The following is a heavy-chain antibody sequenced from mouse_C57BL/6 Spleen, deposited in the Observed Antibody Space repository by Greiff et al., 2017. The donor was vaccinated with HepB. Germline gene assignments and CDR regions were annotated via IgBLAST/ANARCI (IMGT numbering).Heavy chain of an antibody. V-gene: IGHV1-52*01. CDR3: AREGEFTTVVAPHFDV. D-gene: IGHD1-1*01. J-gene: IGHJ1*03. Sequence: QVQLQQSGAELVRPGSSVKLSCKASGYTFTSYWMHWVKQRPIQGLEWIGNIDPSDSETHYNQKFKDKATLTVDKSSSTAYMQLSSLTSEDSAVYYCAREGEFTTVVAPHFDVWGTGTTVTVSS. CDR2: IDPSDSET. CDR1: GYTFTSYW.